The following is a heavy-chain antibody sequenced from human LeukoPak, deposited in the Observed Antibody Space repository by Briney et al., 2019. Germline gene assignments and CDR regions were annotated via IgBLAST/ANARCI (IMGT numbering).Heavy chain of an antibody. D-gene: IGHD5-12*01. CDR2: XXYSGST. CDR1: GGSXXXXXXX. J-gene: IGHJ5*02. Sequence: SETLSLTXTVSGGSXXXXXXXXGWIXQPPXXXXXXXXXXXYSGSTYYNPSLKSXXXXXXDTSKNQFSLKLSSVTXADTAVYYCARHRVTESGYDLSWFDPWGRGTLVSVSS. CDR3: ARHRVTESGYDLSWFDP. V-gene: IGHV4-39*01.